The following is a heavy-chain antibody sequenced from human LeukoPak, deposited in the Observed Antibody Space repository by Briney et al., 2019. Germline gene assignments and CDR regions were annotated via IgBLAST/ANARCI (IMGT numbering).Heavy chain of an antibody. CDR1: GFTFSSYA. Sequence: PGGSLRLSCAASGFTFSSYAMHWVRQAPGKGLGWVAVISYDGSNKYYADSVKGRFTISRDNSKNTLYLQMNSLRAEDTAVYYCARGTVTARYSYFDYWGQGTLVTVSS. V-gene: IGHV3-30-3*01. J-gene: IGHJ4*02. D-gene: IGHD2-21*02. CDR2: ISYDGSNK. CDR3: ARGTVTARYSYFDY.